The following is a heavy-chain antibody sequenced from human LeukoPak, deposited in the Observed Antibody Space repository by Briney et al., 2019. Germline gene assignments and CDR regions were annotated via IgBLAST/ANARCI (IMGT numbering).Heavy chain of an antibody. CDR2: VKSKSDGWTI. J-gene: IGHJ4*02. CDR1: GFTFIKGW. CDR3: TTDRGIAVRPLFDY. Sequence: PGGSLRLSCAASGFTFIKGWMSWVRQAPGKGLEWVGRVKSKSDGWTIDYGAPVKGRFTISRDDSKNMLYLQMNSLQTEDTAVYYCTTDRGIAVRPLFDYWGQGTLVTVSS. V-gene: IGHV3-15*01. D-gene: IGHD6-19*01.